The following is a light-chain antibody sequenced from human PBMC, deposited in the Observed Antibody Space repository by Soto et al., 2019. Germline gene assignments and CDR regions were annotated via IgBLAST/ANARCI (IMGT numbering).Light chain of an antibody. CDR3: TSYTSISLYV. CDR1: SSDVGGYNY. J-gene: IGLJ1*01. V-gene: IGLV2-14*01. Sequence: SALTQPASVFGSPGQSITISCTGTSSDVGGYNYVSWYQQHPGKAPKLMIYEVSNRPSGVSNRFSGSKSGNTASLTISGLQAVDEADYYCTSYTSISLYVFGTGTKVTVL. CDR2: EVS.